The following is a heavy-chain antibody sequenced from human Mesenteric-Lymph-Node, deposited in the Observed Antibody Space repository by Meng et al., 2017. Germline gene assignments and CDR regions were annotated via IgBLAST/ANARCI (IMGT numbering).Heavy chain of an antibody. V-gene: IGHV3-23*01. D-gene: IGHD3-22*01. CDR1: GFTFENYA. CDR3: AKDLYSDNRGYYRTPSIGDS. Sequence: GESLKISCAASGFTFENYAMSWVRQAPGKGLEWVSAISGDAVSTYYADSVKDRFAISRDNSKNTLSLQMDSLRAEDAAIYYCAKDLYSDNRGYYRTPSIGDSWGQGTLVTVSS. CDR2: ISGDAVST. J-gene: IGHJ5*01.